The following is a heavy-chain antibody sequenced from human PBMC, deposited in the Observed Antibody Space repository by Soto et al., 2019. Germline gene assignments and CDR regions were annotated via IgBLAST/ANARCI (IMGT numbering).Heavy chain of an antibody. CDR1: GYTFTSYG. CDR2: INAYNGNT. CDR3: ARAAREALVRGAFNY. J-gene: IGHJ4*02. Sequence: GASVKVSCKASGYTFTSYGISWVRQAPGQGLEWMGWINAYNGNTNYVQKFQGRVSMTTDTSTNTAYLELRSLRSDDTAVYYCARAAREALVRGAFNYWGQGTLVTVSS. V-gene: IGHV1-18*01. D-gene: IGHD5-18*01.